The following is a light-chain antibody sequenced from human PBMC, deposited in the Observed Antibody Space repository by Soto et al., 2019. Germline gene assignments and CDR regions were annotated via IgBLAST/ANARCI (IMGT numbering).Light chain of an antibody. CDR3: QQLKSYPLS. CDR2: AAS. V-gene: IGKV1-9*01. Sequence: DIQLTQSPSFLSASVGDRVTITCRASQGISNYLAWYQQKSGKAPKLLIYAASTLKSGVPSRFSGSGSGTEFTLTITRLQPEDFAGYYCQQLKSYPLSFGGGTKVDIK. J-gene: IGKJ4*01. CDR1: QGISNY.